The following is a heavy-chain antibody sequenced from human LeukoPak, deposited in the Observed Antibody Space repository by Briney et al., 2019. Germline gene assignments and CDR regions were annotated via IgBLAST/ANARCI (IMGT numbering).Heavy chain of an antibody. CDR1: GFXFSSYS. V-gene: IGHV3-21*01. CDR2: ISTSSTYI. J-gene: IGHJ4*02. CDR3: ARAPPFIIGTTFFDY. Sequence: PGGSLRLSCAASGFXFSSYSINWVRQAPGKGLEWVSSISTSSTYIYYADSVKGRFTISRDNAKNSLYLQMNSLRAEDTAVYYCARAPPFIIGTTFFDYWGQGTLVTVSS. D-gene: IGHD1-20*01.